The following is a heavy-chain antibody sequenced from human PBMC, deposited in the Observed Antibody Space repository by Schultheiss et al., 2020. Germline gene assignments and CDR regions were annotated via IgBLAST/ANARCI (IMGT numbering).Heavy chain of an antibody. V-gene: IGHV3-23*01. CDR3: ARDTYLRTPVRGYYDSSGHDAFDI. D-gene: IGHD3-22*01. J-gene: IGHJ3*02. Sequence: GGSLRLSCAASGFAFSSYAMSWVRQAPGKGLEWVSGISAGGGSTYNADSVRGRVTISRDNSKNTLYLQMNSLRAEDTAVYYCARDTYLRTPVRGYYDSSGHDAFDIWGQGTMVTVSS. CDR1: GFAFSSYA. CDR2: ISAGGGST.